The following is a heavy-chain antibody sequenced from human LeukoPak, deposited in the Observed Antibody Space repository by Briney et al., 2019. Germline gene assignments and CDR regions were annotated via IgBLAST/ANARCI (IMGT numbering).Heavy chain of an antibody. CDR2: SSSDETYK. D-gene: IGHD5/OR15-5a*01. Sequence: GGSLRLSCAASGFPFTVYPTHWVRQAPGKGLEWVSVSSSDETYKFYADSVRGRFTISRDNSKNRLYLQMSDLRAEVTAVYFCARSVSGVWLFDYWGRGTLVTVSS. V-gene: IGHV3-30-3*01. CDR3: ARSVSGVWLFDY. J-gene: IGHJ4*02. CDR1: GFPFTVYP.